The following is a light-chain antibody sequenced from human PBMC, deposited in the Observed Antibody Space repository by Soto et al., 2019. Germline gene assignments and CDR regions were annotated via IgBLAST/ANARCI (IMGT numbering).Light chain of an antibody. J-gene: IGKJ1*01. CDR2: KAS. Sequence: DIKMTQSPSTLSASIGDRVTITCRASQSISSWLAWYQQKPGKAPKLLIYKASSLESGVPSRSSGSGSGTEFTLTISSLQPDDFATYYCQQYNSYLRTFGQGTKVDIK. CDR1: QSISSW. V-gene: IGKV1-5*03. CDR3: QQYNSYLRT.